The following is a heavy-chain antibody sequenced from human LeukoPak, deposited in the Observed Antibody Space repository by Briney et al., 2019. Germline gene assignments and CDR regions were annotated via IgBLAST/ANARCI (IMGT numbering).Heavy chain of an antibody. Sequence: ASVKVSCKASGYTFTSYYMHWVRQATGQGLEWMGWMNPNSGNTGYAQKFQGRVTMTRNTSISTAYMELSSLRSEDTAVYYCARVYYDILTGYYLFDYWGQGTLVTVSS. V-gene: IGHV1-8*02. CDR2: MNPNSGNT. CDR1: GYTFTSYY. CDR3: ARVYYDILTGYYLFDY. J-gene: IGHJ4*02. D-gene: IGHD3-9*01.